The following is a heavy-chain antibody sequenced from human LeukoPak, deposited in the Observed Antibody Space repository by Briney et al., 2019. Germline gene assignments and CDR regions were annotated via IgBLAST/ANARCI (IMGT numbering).Heavy chain of an antibody. CDR1: GYSISSGYY. CDR2: IYYSGST. J-gene: IGHJ6*03. D-gene: IGHD3-10*01. V-gene: IGHV4-61*01. CDR3: AREAIYYGSGDAAIYYYYYMDV. Sequence: ESSETLSLTCTVSGYSISSGYYWGWIRQPPGQGLEWIGYIYYSGSTNYNPSLKSRVTISVDTSKNQFSLKLSSVTAADTAVYYCAREAIYYGSGDAAIYYYYYMDVWGKGTTVTISS.